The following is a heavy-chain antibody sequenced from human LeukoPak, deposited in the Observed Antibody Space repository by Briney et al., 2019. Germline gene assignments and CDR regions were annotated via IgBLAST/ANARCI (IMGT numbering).Heavy chain of an antibody. V-gene: IGHV3-7*04. CDR2: ISPDGSEK. Sequence: GSLRLSCAASGFTFTTYWMSWVRQAPGKGLEWVAKISPDGSEKYYVDSVKGRFTVSRDNAKNSLDLQMSSLRADDTAVYYCARGGSSRFDQWGQGTLVTVSS. CDR1: GFTFTTYW. D-gene: IGHD6-13*01. J-gene: IGHJ4*02. CDR3: ARGGSSRFDQ.